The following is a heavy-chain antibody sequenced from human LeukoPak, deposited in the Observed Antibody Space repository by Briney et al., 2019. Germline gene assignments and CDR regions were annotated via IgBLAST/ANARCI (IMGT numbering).Heavy chain of an antibody. CDR1: GFTFSRYG. Sequence: PGGSLKLSCAASGFTFSRYGMHWVRQAPGKGLSWVGFIRYDGSNEYYVDSVKGRFTISRDNSRNTLYLQMNSLRTEDTAVYYCAKEGSSGRYQEFGGQGSLVTVSS. J-gene: IGHJ4*02. V-gene: IGHV3-30*02. CDR3: AKEGSSGRYQEF. D-gene: IGHD3-10*01. CDR2: IRYDGSNE.